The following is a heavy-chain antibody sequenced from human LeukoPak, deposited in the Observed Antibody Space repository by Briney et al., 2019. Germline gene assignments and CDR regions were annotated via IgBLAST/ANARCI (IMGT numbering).Heavy chain of an antibody. D-gene: IGHD3-10*01. J-gene: IGHJ4*02. CDR3: ARISRMLVRRLIMKDY. CDR1: GFTFSSYT. V-gene: IGHV3-21*01. Sequence: GGSLRLSCAASGFTFSSYTMNWVRQAPGKGLEWVSSITSSSSSIYYADSVKGRFTISRDNAKNSLYLQMNSLRAEDTAVYYCARISRMLVRRLIMKDYWGQGTLVTVSS. CDR2: ITSSSSSI.